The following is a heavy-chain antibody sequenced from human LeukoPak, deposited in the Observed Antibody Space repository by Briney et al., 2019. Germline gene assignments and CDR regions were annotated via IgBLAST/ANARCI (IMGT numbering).Heavy chain of an antibody. CDR3: AKDLGLRFLEWLLDY. V-gene: IGHV3-30*02. D-gene: IGHD3-3*01. Sequence: PGGSLRLSCAASGFTFSSYGMHWVRQAPGKGLEWVAFIRYDGSNKYYADSVKGRFTISRDNSKNTLYLQMNSLRAEDTAVYYCAKDLGLRFLEWLLDYWGQGTLVTVSS. CDR1: GFTFSSYG. CDR2: IRYDGSNK. J-gene: IGHJ4*02.